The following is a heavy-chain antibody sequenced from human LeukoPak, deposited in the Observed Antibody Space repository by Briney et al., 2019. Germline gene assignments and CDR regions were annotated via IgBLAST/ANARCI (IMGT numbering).Heavy chain of an antibody. J-gene: IGHJ3*02. V-gene: IGHV1-2*04. CDR3: ARVAVAGTRDDAFDI. Sequence: ASVKVSCKASGYTFTGYYMHWVRQAPGQGLEWMGWINPNSGGTNYAQKFQGWVTMTRDTSISTAYMELSRLRSDDTAVYYCARVAVAGTRDDAFDIWGQGTMVTVSS. D-gene: IGHD6-19*01. CDR1: GYTFTGYY. CDR2: INPNSGGT.